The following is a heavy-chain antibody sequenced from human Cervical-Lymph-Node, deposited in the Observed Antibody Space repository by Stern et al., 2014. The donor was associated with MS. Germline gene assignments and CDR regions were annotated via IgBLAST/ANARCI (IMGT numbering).Heavy chain of an antibody. D-gene: IGHD6-6*01. CDR2: INTNTGNP. J-gene: IGHJ3*01. CDR1: GYTFTTYA. CDR3: TRGAIGARPRVYGFDV. V-gene: IGHV7-4-1*02. Sequence: VQLVESGSELKEPGASVKISCKTSGYTFTTYAMNWVRQAPGQGLEWMGWINTNTGNPTYAQGFTGRFVFSLDTSVSTAYLQIIGLRPEDAAVYFCTRGAIGARPRVYGFDVWGQGTTVTVST.